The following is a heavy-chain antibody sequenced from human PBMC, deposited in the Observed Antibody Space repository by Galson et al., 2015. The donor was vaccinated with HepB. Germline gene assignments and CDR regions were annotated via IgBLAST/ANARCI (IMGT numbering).Heavy chain of an antibody. Sequence: SLRLSCAASGFSFSNYGMRWVRQAPGKGLEWVALISYDGRNRYYADSVKGRFTISRDHSKNTLFLQMNSLRGEDTAVYYCAKDGIKYTTAWYSVDYWGQGTLVAVSS. CDR3: AKDGIKYTTAWYSVDY. CDR2: ISYDGRNR. J-gene: IGHJ4*02. D-gene: IGHD2-21*02. CDR1: GFSFSNYG. V-gene: IGHV3-30*18.